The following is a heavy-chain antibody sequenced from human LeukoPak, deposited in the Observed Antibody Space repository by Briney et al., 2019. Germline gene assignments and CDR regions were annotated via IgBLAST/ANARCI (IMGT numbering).Heavy chain of an antibody. CDR1: GFTFSYAW. Sequence: GGSLRLSCAASGFTFSYAWMSWVRQAPGKGLEWVALIWNDGSNKYYVDSVKGRFTISRDNFKNTLYLQMNSLRAEDTSVYYCARGNLGRDAADIWGQGTMVTVSS. J-gene: IGHJ3*02. D-gene: IGHD7-27*01. V-gene: IGHV3-33*08. CDR2: IWNDGSNK. CDR3: ARGNLGRDAADI.